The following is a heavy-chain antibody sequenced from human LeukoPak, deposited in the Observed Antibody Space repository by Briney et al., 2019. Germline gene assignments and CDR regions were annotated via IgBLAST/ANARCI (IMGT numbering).Heavy chain of an antibody. Sequence: PSETLCFTCTVSGGSVSSSGYYWGWIRQPPGKGLEWIASIYYSGSTFYKPSLKTRVTISVDTSKNQLSLKLSSLTAADTAVYYCARHEYSGSYYGLSWFDPWGQGTLVTVSS. CDR2: IYYSGST. V-gene: IGHV4-39*01. CDR1: GGSVSSSGYY. J-gene: IGHJ5*02. D-gene: IGHD1-26*01. CDR3: ARHEYSGSYYGLSWFDP.